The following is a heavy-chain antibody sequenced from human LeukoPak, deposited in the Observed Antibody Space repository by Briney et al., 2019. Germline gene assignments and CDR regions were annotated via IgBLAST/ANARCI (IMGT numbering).Heavy chain of an antibody. V-gene: IGHV4-34*01. CDR2: INHVGGH. CDR3: GRERVGGNRRDDSSI. D-gene: IGHD1-14*01. CDR1: VGSLNDYF. J-gene: IGHJ3*02. Sequence: AETLSHTCGVHVGSLNDYFWTWIPEPPGKGREWIGEINHVGGHNFSRSLRSRVDISIGTSKNQFSLKLTSVTAADTALYYCGRERVGGNRRDDSSIWAQGTMVTVST.